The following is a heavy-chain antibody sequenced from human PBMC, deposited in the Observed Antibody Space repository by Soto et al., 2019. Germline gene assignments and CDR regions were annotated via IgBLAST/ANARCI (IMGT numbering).Heavy chain of an antibody. CDR2: IDGGGGSK. Sequence: EVQLLESGGGLAQPGGSLRLSCAASGFTFNKYTMTWVRQAPGEGLVWLLTIDGGGGSKYYTDSVKGRCTISRDNTAKTLLQQLNSRLGDDTAVYYCSERGLAGLGDVASAFDYWGQGTLVTVSS. J-gene: IGHJ4*02. CDR1: GFTFNKYT. CDR3: SERGLAGLGDVASAFDY. D-gene: IGHD3-16*01. V-gene: IGHV3-23*01.